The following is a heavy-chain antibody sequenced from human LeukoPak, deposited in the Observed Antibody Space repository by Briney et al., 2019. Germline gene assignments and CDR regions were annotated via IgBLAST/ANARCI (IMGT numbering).Heavy chain of an antibody. CDR3: ARGYYYGMDV. Sequence: SETLSLTCAVYGGSFSGYYWSWIRQPPGKGLEWIGEINHSGSTNYNPSLKSRVTISVDTSKNQFSPKLSSVTAADTAVYYCARGYYYGMDVWGQGTTVTVSS. J-gene: IGHJ6*02. CDR1: GGSFSGYY. CDR2: INHSGST. V-gene: IGHV4-34*01.